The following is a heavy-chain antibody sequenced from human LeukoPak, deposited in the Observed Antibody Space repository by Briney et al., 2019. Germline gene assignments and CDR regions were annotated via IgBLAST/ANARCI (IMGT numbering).Heavy chain of an antibody. Sequence: SQTLSLTCAISGDSVSSNNAAWSWIRQSPARGLEWLGRTYYRSKWYNDYAVSVKSRITINPDTSKNQFSLQLNSVTPEDTALYYCARGSRSAFDIWGQGTMVTVSS. CDR1: GDSVSSNNAA. CDR2: TYYRSKWYN. V-gene: IGHV6-1*01. CDR3: ARGSRSAFDI. D-gene: IGHD3-10*01. J-gene: IGHJ3*02.